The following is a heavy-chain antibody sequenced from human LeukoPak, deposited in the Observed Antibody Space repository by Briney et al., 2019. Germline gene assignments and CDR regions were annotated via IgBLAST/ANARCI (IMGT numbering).Heavy chain of an antibody. J-gene: IGHJ4*02. CDR3: AHSHGYGSSWSGFDS. V-gene: IGHV2-5*02. Sequence: SGPTLVNPPQTLTLTCTFSGFSLSTSGVGGGWIRQPPGKALEWLALIYWDDEKRHSPSLKSRLTITKDTSKNQVVLTMTNMDPVDTATYYCAHSHGYGSSWSGFDSWGQGTLVTVSS. CDR2: IYWDDEK. CDR1: GFSLSTSGVG. D-gene: IGHD6-13*01.